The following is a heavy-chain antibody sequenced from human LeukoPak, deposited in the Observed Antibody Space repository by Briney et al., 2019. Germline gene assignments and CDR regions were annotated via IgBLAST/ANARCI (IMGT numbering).Heavy chain of an antibody. CDR2: IYYSGST. V-gene: IGHV4-59*08. Sequence: PSETLSLTCTVSGGSISSNYWSWIRQYPGKGLEWIGYIYYSGSTNYNPSLKSRVTISVDTSKNQFSLKLSSVTAADTAVYYCAGEWYYYYGMDVWGQGTTVTVSS. CDR3: AGEWYYYYGMDV. J-gene: IGHJ6*02. CDR1: GGSISSNY. D-gene: IGHD3-3*01.